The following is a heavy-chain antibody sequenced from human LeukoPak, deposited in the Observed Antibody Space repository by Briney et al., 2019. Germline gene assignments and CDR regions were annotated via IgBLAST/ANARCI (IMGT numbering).Heavy chain of an antibody. CDR3: ARATSLEWLPLFDY. Sequence: GSLRLSCAVSGFTVSGNYMSWVRQAPGKGLEWIGYIYYSGSTYYNPSLKSRVTISVDTSKNQFSLKLSSVTAADTAVYYCARATSLEWLPLFDYWGQGTLVTVSS. J-gene: IGHJ4*02. D-gene: IGHD3-3*01. CDR1: GFTVSGNY. CDR2: IYYSGST. V-gene: IGHV4-59*02.